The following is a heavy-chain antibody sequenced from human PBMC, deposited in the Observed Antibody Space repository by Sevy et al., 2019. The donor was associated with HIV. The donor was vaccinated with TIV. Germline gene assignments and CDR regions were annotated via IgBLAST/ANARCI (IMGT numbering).Heavy chain of an antibody. D-gene: IGHD3-3*01. CDR2: INPSGGST. J-gene: IGHJ4*02. Sequence: ASVKVSCKASGYTFTSYYMDWVRQAPGQGLEWMGIINPSGGSTSYAQKFQGRVTMTRDTSTSTVYMELSSLRSEDTAVYYCARAGPVLRFLEWSGDGRYDYWGQGTLVTVSS. CDR3: ARAGPVLRFLEWSGDGRYDY. V-gene: IGHV1-46*01. CDR1: GYTFTSYY.